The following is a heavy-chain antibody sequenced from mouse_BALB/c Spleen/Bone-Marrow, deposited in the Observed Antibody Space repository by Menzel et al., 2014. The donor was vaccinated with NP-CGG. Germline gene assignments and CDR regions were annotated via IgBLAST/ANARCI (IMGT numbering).Heavy chain of an antibody. D-gene: IGHD1-1*01. V-gene: IGHV4-1*02. CDR1: GFDFSRYW. CDR2: INPDSNTI. J-gene: IGHJ1*01. CDR3: ARLDYYGNLFV. Sequence: EVQLQESGGGLVQPGGSLKLSCAASGFDFSRYWMSWVRQAPGKGLEWIGEINPDSNTINYTPSLKDKFIISRGNVKNTLYLQMSKVRSEDTALYYCARLDYYGNLFVWGAGTTVTVSS.